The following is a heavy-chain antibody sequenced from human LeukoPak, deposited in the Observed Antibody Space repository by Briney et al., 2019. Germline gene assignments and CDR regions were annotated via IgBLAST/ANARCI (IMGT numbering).Heavy chain of an antibody. Sequence: SETLSLTCTVSGGSIRTYYWSWIRQPPGKGLEWIAYIYYSGSTHYNPSLASRVTISVDTSKNQFSLKLNFVTAPDTAIYYCARHRPGPYDYWGQGTLVTVSS. CDR3: ARHRPGPYDY. V-gene: IGHV4-59*08. J-gene: IGHJ4*02. CDR1: GGSIRTYY. CDR2: IYYSGST.